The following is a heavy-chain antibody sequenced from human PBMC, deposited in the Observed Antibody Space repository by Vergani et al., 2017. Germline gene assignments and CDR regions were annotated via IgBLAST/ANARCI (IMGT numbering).Heavy chain of an antibody. CDR1: GGSIRSSSYY. CDR3: ARLQANDDGSGSVDYFDY. V-gene: IGHV4-39*01. J-gene: IGHJ4*02. CDR2: IYYSGSA. Sequence: QLHLQESGPGLVKPSETLSLTCTVSGGSIRSSSYYWGWIRQPPGKGLEWVGTIYYSGSAYYNPSLKTRVTISVDTSKNQFSLKLSSVTAADTAVYYCARLQANDDGSGSVDYFDYWGQGTPVTVSS. D-gene: IGHD3-10*01.